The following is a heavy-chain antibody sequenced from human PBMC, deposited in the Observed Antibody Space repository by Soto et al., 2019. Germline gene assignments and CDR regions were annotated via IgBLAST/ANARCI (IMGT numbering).Heavy chain of an antibody. CDR1: GGSISSGDYY. V-gene: IGHV4-31*03. D-gene: IGHD3-3*01. CDR2: IYYSGST. CDR3: ARWWSGSRRGFDP. Sequence: QVQLQESGPGLVKPSQTLSLTCTVSGGSISSGDYYWSWIRQHPGKGLEWIGYIYYSGSTYYNPFPKRRVTTSVDPSKNQFPLKLSSVTAAATAVYCCARWWSGSRRGFDPWGQGTLVTVSS. J-gene: IGHJ5*02.